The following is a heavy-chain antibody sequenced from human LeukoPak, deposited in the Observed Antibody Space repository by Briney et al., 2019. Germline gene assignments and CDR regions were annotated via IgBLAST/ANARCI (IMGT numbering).Heavy chain of an antibody. Sequence: GGSLRLSCAASGFTFSSYSMNWVRQAPGKGLEWVSSISSSGRYIYYADSVKGRFTISRDNAKNSLYLQMNSLRAEDTAVYFCARGAYSGYDSPSLYHFDYWGQGTLVTVSS. D-gene: IGHD5-12*01. CDR3: ARGAYSGYDSPSLYHFDY. CDR2: ISSSGRYI. V-gene: IGHV3-21*01. CDR1: GFTFSSYS. J-gene: IGHJ4*02.